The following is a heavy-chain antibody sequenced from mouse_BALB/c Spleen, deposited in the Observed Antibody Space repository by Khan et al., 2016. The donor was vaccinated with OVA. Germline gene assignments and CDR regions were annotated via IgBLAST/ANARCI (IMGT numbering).Heavy chain of an antibody. CDR2: IWRGGST. CDR3: AKNLVYSMDY. J-gene: IGHJ4*01. CDR1: GFSLTSYG. V-gene: IGHV2-5*01. D-gene: IGHD1-1*02. Sequence: QVQLQQSGPGLVQPSQSLSITCTVSGFSLTSYGVHWVRQSPGKGLEWLGVIWRGGSTDYNASVMSRLSITKDNSKSQVFFKMNSLQADDTAIYYCAKNLVYSMDYWGQGTSVTVSS.